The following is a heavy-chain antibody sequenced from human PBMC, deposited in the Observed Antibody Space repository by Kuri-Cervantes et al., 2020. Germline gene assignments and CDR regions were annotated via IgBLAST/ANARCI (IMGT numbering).Heavy chain of an antibody. J-gene: IGHJ6*02. V-gene: IGHV3-21*01. D-gene: IGHD6-19*01. CDR1: GFTFSSYS. CDR2: ISSSSSYI. Sequence: GGSLRLSCAASGFTFSSYSMNWVRQAPGKGLEWVSSISSSSSYIYYADSVKGRFTISRDNAKNSLYLQMNSLRAEDTAVYYCARERAYSSGWYEDYYYYGMDVWGQGTTVTVSS. CDR3: ARERAYSSGWYEDYYYYGMDV.